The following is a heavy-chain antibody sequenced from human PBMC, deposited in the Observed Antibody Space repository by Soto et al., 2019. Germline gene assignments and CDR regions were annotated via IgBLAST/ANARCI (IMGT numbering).Heavy chain of an antibody. CDR3: ATRSYGYEGYYYYGMDV. Sequence: EVQLVESGGGLVKPGGSLRLSCAASGFTFSSYSMNWVRQAPGKGLEWVSSISSSSSYIYYADSEKGRFTISRDNAKNSLYLQMNSLRAEDTAVYYCATRSYGYEGYYYYGMDVWGQGTTVTVSS. V-gene: IGHV3-21*01. CDR2: ISSSSSYI. D-gene: IGHD5-18*01. J-gene: IGHJ6*02. CDR1: GFTFSSYS.